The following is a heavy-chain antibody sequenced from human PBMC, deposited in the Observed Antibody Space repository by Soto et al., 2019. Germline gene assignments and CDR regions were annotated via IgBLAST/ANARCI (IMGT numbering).Heavy chain of an antibody. CDR3: GRDGMTTGDT. J-gene: IGHJ4*02. CDR1: GVSVTSYT. V-gene: IGHV4-4*07. CDR2: VVSSVSH. D-gene: IGHD2-21*02. Sequence: SETLSLTTIVSGVSVTSYTWSWVRQPANKGLEWIGRVVSSVSHTYNTSLKSLVQNSIDTPENRSYRYPDSVTAAAAALYFSGRDGMTTGDTWGPGTLVTVS.